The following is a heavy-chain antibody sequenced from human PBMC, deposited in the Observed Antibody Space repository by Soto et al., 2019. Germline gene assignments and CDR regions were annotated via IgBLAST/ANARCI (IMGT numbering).Heavy chain of an antibody. Sequence: SEPLSLTCPVYGGSFNAYYWNWVRQPPGKGLEWLGKINHRGSTDYNPSLKSRVTISVDMSKNQFSLNMTSVTAEDTAVYFCARLMGTAFDLWGQGTLVTVSS. CDR1: GGSFNAYY. V-gene: IGHV4-34*01. CDR2: INHRGST. J-gene: IGHJ4*02. CDR3: ARLMGTAFDL. D-gene: IGHD2-8*01.